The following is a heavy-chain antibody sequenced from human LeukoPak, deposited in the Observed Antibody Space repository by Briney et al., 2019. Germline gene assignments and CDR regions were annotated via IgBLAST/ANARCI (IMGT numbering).Heavy chain of an antibody. V-gene: IGHV4-30-4*08. CDR3: ARFEVPAPNYYYYYMDV. J-gene: IGHJ6*03. CDR2: IYYSGST. CDR1: GGSISSGDFY. D-gene: IGHD2-2*01. Sequence: PSQTLSLTCTVSGGSISSGDFYWSWIRQPPGKGLEWIGYIYYSGSTYYNPSLKSRVTISVDTSKNQFSLKLSSVTAADPAVYYCARFEVPAPNYYYYYMDVWGKGTTVTVSS.